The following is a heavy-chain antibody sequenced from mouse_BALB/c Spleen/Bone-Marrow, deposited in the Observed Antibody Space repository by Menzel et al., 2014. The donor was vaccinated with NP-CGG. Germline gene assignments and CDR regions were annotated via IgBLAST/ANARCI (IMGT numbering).Heavy chain of an antibody. Sequence: EVMLVESGGGLVQPGGSRKLSCAASGFTFSSFGMHWVRQAPEKGLEWVAYISSGSSTIYYADTVKGRLTISRDNPKNTLFLQMTSLRSEDTAMYYCARGAARATWFAYWGQGTLVTVSA. J-gene: IGHJ3*01. CDR1: GFTFSSFG. D-gene: IGHD3-1*01. V-gene: IGHV5-17*02. CDR2: ISSGSSTI. CDR3: ARGAARATWFAY.